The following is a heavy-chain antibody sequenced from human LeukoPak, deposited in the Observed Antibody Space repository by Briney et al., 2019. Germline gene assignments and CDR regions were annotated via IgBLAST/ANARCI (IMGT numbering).Heavy chain of an antibody. CDR1: GYSISSGYY. CDR3: ARGVVIAPQTFDY. J-gene: IGHJ4*02. CDR2: IYHSGST. V-gene: IGHV4-38-2*02. D-gene: IGHD2-21*01. Sequence: SETLSLTCTVSGYSISSGYYWGWIRQPPGKGLEWIGSIYHSGSTYYNPSLKSRVTISVDTSKNQFSLKLSSVTAADTAVYYCARGVVIAPQTFDYWGQGTLVSVSS.